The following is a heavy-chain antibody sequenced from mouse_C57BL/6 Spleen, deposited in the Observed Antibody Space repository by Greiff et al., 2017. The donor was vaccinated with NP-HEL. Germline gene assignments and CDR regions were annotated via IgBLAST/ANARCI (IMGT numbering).Heavy chain of an antibody. CDR2: IYPRSGNT. CDR3: ARSSFTTVERTWFAY. V-gene: IGHV1-81*01. D-gene: IGHD1-1*01. CDR1: GYTFTSYG. J-gene: IGHJ3*01. Sequence: QVQLKESGAELARPGASVKLSCKASGYTFTSYGISWVKQRTGQGLEWIGEIYPRSGNTYYNEKFKGKATLTADKSSSTAYMELRSLTSEDSAVYFCARSSFTTVERTWFAYWGQGTLVTVSA.